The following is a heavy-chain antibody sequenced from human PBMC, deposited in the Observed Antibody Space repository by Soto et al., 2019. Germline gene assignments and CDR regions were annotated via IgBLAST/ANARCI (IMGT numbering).Heavy chain of an antibody. CDR1: GFTFSSYS. Sequence: GSLRLSCAASGFTFSSYSMNWVRQAPGKGLEWVSSISSSSSYIYYADSVKGRFTISRDNAKNSLYLQMNSLRAEDTAVYYCARVHSRAAVWYYYYGMDVWGQGTTVTVSS. CDR3: ARVHSRAAVWYYYYGMDV. J-gene: IGHJ6*02. CDR2: ISSSSSYI. D-gene: IGHD6-13*01. V-gene: IGHV3-21*01.